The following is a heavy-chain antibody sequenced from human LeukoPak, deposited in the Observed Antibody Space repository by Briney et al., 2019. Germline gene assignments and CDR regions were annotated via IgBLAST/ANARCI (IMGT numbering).Heavy chain of an antibody. CDR3: ARHGNDFWSGYYSGNFDY. CDR2: IYYSGST. CDR1: GGSISSSSYY. Sequence: SETLSLTCTASGGSISSSSYYWGWIRQPPGKGLEWIGSIYYSGSTYYNPSLKSRVTISVDTSKNQFSLKLSSVTAADTAVYYCARHGNDFWSGYYSGNFDYWGQGTLVTVSS. V-gene: IGHV4-39*01. J-gene: IGHJ4*02. D-gene: IGHD3-3*01.